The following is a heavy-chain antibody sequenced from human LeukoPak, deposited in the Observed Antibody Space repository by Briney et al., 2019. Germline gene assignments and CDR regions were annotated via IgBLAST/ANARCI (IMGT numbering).Heavy chain of an antibody. Sequence: PGGSLRLPCAASGFTFSSYSMNWVRQAPGKGLEWVSYISSSSSTIYYTDSVKGRFTISRDNAKNSLYPQMNSLRDEDTAVYYCARDKENGDYGLDYWGQGTLVTVSS. J-gene: IGHJ4*02. CDR1: GFTFSSYS. V-gene: IGHV3-48*02. CDR3: ARDKENGDYGLDY. CDR2: ISSSSSTI. D-gene: IGHD4-17*01.